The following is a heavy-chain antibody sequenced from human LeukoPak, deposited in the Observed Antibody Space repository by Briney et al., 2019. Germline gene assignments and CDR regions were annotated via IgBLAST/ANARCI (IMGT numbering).Heavy chain of an antibody. CDR2: ISSSSSYI. CDR1: GFTLSDYS. CDR3: ARDLFLGLVSVVVPAAIGY. Sequence: GGSLRLSCAASGFTLSDYSMNWVRQAPGKGLEWVSSISSSSSYIYYADSVKGRFTISRDNAKNSLYLQMNSLRAEDTAVYYCARDLFLGLVSVVVPAAIGYWGQGTLVTVSS. D-gene: IGHD2-2*02. V-gene: IGHV3-21*01. J-gene: IGHJ4*02.